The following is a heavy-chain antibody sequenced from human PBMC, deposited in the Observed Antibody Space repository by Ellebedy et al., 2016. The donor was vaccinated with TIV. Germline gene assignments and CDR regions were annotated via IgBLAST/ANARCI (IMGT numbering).Heavy chain of an antibody. V-gene: IGHV3-30-3*01. D-gene: IGHD5-24*01. CDR2: ISHDGSLK. J-gene: IGHJ2*01. Sequence: GGSLKISXAASGFTFSNYAMHWVRQAPGKGLEWVAVISHDGSLKYYADSVKGRFTISRDISKNTVFLQMDSLRDEDTAVYYCAREGLQDGYNRGGCLDHWGRGSLVTVSS. CDR1: GFTFSNYA. CDR3: AREGLQDGYNRGGCLDH.